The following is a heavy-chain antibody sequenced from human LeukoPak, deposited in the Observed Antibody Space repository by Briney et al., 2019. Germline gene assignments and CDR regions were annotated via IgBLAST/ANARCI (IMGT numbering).Heavy chain of an antibody. Sequence: PGGSLRLSCAASGFTFSSYAMSWVRQAPGKGLEWVSAISGSGGSTYYADSVKGRFTISRDNSKNTLYLQMNSLRAEDTAVYYCAKGKAGWFGELLYYYYYGMDVWGQGTTVTVSS. V-gene: IGHV3-23*01. J-gene: IGHJ6*02. CDR2: ISGSGGST. CDR3: AKGKAGWFGELLYYYYYGMDV. CDR1: GFTFSSYA. D-gene: IGHD3-10*01.